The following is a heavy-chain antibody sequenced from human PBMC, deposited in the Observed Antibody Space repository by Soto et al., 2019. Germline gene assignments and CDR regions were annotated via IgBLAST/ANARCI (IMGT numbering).Heavy chain of an antibody. D-gene: IGHD5-18*01. J-gene: IGHJ6*02. CDR1: GGSISSYD. V-gene: IGHV4-59*01. CDR2: IYYSGST. Sequence: SETPSLACTVSGGSISSYDWSWILQPPGKGLEWIGYIYYSGSTNYNPSLKSRVTISVDTSKNQFSLKLSSVTAADTAVYYCARVRPIHPGGYYDYYGMDVWGQGTTVT. CDR3: ARVRPIHPGGYYDYYGMDV.